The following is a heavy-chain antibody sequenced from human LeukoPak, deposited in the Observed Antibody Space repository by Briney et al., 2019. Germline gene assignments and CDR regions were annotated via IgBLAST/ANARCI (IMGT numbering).Heavy chain of an antibody. Sequence: SQTLSLTCAVSGGSISSGGYAWSWIRQPPGKGWEWIGYIYHSGSTYYNPSLKSAVTISVDSSKNQFSLKLSSVTAADTAVYYCARADMVRGIYPWGQGTLVTVSS. J-gene: IGHJ5*02. CDR1: GGSISSGGYA. V-gene: IGHV4-30-2*01. CDR2: IYHSGST. CDR3: ARADMVRGIYP. D-gene: IGHD3-10*01.